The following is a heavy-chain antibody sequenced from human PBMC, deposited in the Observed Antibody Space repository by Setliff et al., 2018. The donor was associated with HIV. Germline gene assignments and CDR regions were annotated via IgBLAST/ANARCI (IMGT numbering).Heavy chain of an antibody. D-gene: IGHD1-26*01. CDR2: ISPGSDIT. J-gene: IGHJ6*04. CDR3: AKPTSGLYPRSFDS. V-gene: IGHV3-23*01. CDR1: GFVFYSFD. Sequence: LRLSCVASGFVFYSFDMNWVRQTPEKGLEWVSAISPGSDITYYADSVKGRFTISRDDAKNMLFLQMNSLTPEDTAIYYCAKPTSGLYPRSFDSWGKGTKVTVSS.